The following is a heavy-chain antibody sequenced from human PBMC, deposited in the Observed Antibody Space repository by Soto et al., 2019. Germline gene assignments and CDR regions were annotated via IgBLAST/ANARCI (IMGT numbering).Heavy chain of an antibody. Sequence: QVQLVQSGAEVKKPGSSVQVSCKASGGTFSSYAISWVRQAPGQGLEWMGGIIPIFGTANYAQKFQGRVTITADESTSTAYMELSSLRSEDTAVYYCASRAGYRGYDPYYFDYWGQGTLVTVSS. J-gene: IGHJ4*02. CDR1: GGTFSSYA. CDR2: IIPIFGTA. D-gene: IGHD5-12*01. V-gene: IGHV1-69*12. CDR3: ASRAGYRGYDPYYFDY.